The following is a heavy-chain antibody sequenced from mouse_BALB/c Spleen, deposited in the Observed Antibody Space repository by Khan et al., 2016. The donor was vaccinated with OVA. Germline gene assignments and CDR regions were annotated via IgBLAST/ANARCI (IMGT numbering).Heavy chain of an antibody. CDR3: ARVDYHDSRSYAMDY. V-gene: IGHV2-6-7*01. D-gene: IGHD1-1*01. Sequence: QVQLKQSGPGLVAPSQSLSITCTASGFSLTGYGVNWVRQPPGKGLEWLGMIWGDGSIDYYSAHKSRLSTSKVNSKCHASLKMNSLQTYDTARYYSARVDYHDSRSYAMDYGGQGTSVTVSS. CDR2: IWGDGSI. CDR1: GFSLTGYG. J-gene: IGHJ4*01.